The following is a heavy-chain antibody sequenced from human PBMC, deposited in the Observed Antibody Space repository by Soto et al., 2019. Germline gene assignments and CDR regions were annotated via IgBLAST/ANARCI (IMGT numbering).Heavy chain of an antibody. CDR3: AKGVVGHTAMVTFDY. CDR1: GGSIGSRSYY. CDR2: IYYSGST. V-gene: IGHV4-39*01. D-gene: IGHD5-18*01. J-gene: IGHJ4*02. Sequence: SETLSLTCTVSGGSIGSRSYYWGWIRQPPGKRLEWIGSIYYSGSTYYNPSLKSRVTISVDTSKNQFSLKLSSVTAADTAVYYCAKGVVGHTAMVTFDYWGQGTQVTVSS.